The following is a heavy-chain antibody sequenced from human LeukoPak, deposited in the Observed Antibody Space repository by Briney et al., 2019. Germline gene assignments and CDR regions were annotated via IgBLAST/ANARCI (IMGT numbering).Heavy chain of an antibody. Sequence: GASVKVSCKASGYTFTSYGISWVRQAPGQGLEWMGWISAYNGNTNYAQKLQGRVTMTTDTSTSTAYMELRSLRSDDTAVYYCARVFLLGLGRGAIDYWGQGTLVTVSS. V-gene: IGHV1-18*01. D-gene: IGHD1-26*01. J-gene: IGHJ4*02. CDR1: GYTFTSYG. CDR2: ISAYNGNT. CDR3: ARVFLLGLGRGAIDY.